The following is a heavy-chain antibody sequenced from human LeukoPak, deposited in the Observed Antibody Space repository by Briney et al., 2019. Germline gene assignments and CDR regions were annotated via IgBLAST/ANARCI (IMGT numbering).Heavy chain of an antibody. CDR1: ASTFSSYA. D-gene: IGHD3-22*01. J-gene: IGHJ4*02. CDR2: ISNNGDST. CDR3: AKDRTSGYYYVMYFDY. V-gene: IGHV3-23*01. Sequence: QSGRSLRLSCAPSASTFSSYAMSWVRQTPGKGLEWVSAISNNGDSTYYADYVKGRFTIVRDNSKNTLYLQMNSLRAEDTAVYYCAKDRTSGYYYVMYFDYWGQGTLVTVSS.